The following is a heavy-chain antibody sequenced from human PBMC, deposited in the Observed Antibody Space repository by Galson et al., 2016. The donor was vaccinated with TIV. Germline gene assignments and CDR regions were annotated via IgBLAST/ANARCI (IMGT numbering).Heavy chain of an antibody. V-gene: IGHV1-69*02. J-gene: IGHJ6*04. Sequence: SVKVSCKASGGRLSTYSINWVRQAPGQGLEWMGRIIPIPGIADYAQKFQERVPITADTSTSTAYMDLSSLKSEDTAVYYCTCGVDLDVWGNGTTVTVFS. CDR3: TCGVDLDV. D-gene: IGHD3/OR15-3a*01. CDR1: GGRLSTYS. CDR2: IIPIPGIA.